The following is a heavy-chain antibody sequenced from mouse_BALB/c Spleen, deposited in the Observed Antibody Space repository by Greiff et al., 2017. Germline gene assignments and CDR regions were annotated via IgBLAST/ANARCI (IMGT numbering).Heavy chain of an antibody. D-gene: IGHD2-4*01. CDR3: AREGGRSTMITS. CDR2: IWAGGST. J-gene: IGHJ2*01. Sequence: VHLVESGPGLVAPSQSLSITCTVSGFSLTSYGVHWVRQPPGKGLEWLGVIWAGGSTNYNSALMSRLSISKDNSKSQVFLKMNSLQTDDTAMYYCAREGGRSTMITSWGQGTTLTVSS. V-gene: IGHV2-9*02. CDR1: GFSLTSYG.